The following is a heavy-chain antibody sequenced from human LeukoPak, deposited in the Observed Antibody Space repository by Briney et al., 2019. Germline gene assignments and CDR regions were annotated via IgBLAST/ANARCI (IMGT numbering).Heavy chain of an antibody. CDR2: VSSDARQK. CDR1: GFTFSCCG. Sequence: GGSLRLSCAASGFTFSCCGMHWVRQAPGKGLEWMASVSSDARQKDYADSVKGRFTISRDNSKNTLYLQMDSLRTEDTAVYYCAKRVDRFALDYWGQGTLLIVSS. CDR3: AKRVDRFALDY. J-gene: IGHJ4*02. V-gene: IGHV3-30*18. D-gene: IGHD3-9*01.